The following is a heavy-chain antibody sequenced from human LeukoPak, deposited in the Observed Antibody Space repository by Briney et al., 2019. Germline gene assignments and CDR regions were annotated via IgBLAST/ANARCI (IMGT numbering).Heavy chain of an antibody. D-gene: IGHD5-18*01. V-gene: IGHV3-7*01. CDR2: IKQDGSEK. CDR3: ARMNTVLVNGLNSYYYMDV. J-gene: IGHJ6*03. CDR1: GFTFSSYW. Sequence: GGSLRLSCAASGFTFSSYWMSWVRQAPGEGLEWGANIKQDGSEKYYVYSVKGRLTISRDDPKISLYLQMNSLRAEDTALYYCARMNTVLVNGLNSYYYMDVWGKGTTVTISS.